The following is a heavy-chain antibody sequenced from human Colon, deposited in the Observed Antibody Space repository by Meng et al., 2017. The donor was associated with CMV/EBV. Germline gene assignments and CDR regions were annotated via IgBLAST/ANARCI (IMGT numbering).Heavy chain of an antibody. Sequence: GSLRLSCAVSGASITSSNWWTWVRLPPGKGLEWIGEIYHSGSTNYNPSLKSRVTISGDKSKNQFSLKLSSVTAADTAVYYCARALYSSGWMGTGWGQGTLVTVSS. V-gene: IGHV4-4*02. CDR2: IYHSGST. CDR3: ARALYSSGWMGTG. D-gene: IGHD6-19*01. CDR1: GASITSSNW. J-gene: IGHJ4*02.